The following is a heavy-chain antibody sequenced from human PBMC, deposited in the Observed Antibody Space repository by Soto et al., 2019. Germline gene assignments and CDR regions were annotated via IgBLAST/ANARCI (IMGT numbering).Heavy chain of an antibody. CDR2: IYYSGST. CDR3: EREGSSYGLVGGFDP. J-gene: IGHJ5*02. D-gene: IGHD5-18*01. CDR1: CGSISSYY. V-gene: IGHV4-59*01. Sequence: QVQLQESGPGLVKPSETLSLTCTVSCGSISSYYWSWIRQPPGKGLAWFGYIYYSGSTNYNPSLNSRVTISVDTSKNHFSLTLSSVTAADTAVYYCEREGSSYGLVGGFDPWGQGTLVTVSS.